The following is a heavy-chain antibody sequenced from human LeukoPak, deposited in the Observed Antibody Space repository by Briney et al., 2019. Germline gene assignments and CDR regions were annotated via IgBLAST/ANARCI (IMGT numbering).Heavy chain of an antibody. CDR1: GGSISSSSYY. J-gene: IGHJ5*01. CDR2: IYYSGST. V-gene: IGHV4-39*01. Sequence: SETLSLTCTVSGGSISSSSYYWGWIRQPPGQGLEWIGSIYYSGSTYYNPSLKSRVAISVDTSNNQYSLKLSSVTAADTAVYYCAEGYSSNWYDCFDTWGQGTLVTVSS. D-gene: IGHD6-13*01. CDR3: AEGYSSNWYDCFDT.